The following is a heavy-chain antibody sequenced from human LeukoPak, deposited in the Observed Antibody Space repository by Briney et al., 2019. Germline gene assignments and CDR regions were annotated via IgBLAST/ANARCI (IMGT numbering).Heavy chain of an antibody. Sequence: SETLSLTCTVSGGSISSYYWSWIRQPPGKGLEWIGYIYYSGSTNYNPSLKSRVTISVHTSKTQFSPKLSSVTAADTAVYYCARDMGLGYTYFYPYFDYWGQGTLVTVSS. D-gene: IGHD2/OR15-2a*01. CDR1: GGSISSYY. CDR3: ARDMGLGYTYFYPYFDY. CDR2: IYYSGST. V-gene: IGHV4-59*12. J-gene: IGHJ4*01.